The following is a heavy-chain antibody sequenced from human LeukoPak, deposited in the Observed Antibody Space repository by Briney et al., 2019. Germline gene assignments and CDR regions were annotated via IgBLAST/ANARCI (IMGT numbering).Heavy chain of an antibody. J-gene: IGHJ4*02. D-gene: IGHD2-2*01. CDR2: INHSGST. V-gene: IGHV4-34*01. CDR3: ATYCSSTNCYALRNY. Sequence: SEALSLTCAVYGGSFSGYYWSWIRQPPGEGLEWIGEINHSGSTNYNPSLKSRVTISVDTSKNQFSLKLSSVTAADTAVYYCATYCSSTNCYALRNYWGQGTLVTVSS. CDR1: GGSFSGYY.